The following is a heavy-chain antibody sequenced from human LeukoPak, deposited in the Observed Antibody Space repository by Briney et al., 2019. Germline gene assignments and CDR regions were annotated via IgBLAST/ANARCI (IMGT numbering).Heavy chain of an antibody. D-gene: IGHD3-9*01. CDR1: GVTFSDYY. Sequence: GGSLRLSCAASGVTFSDYYMSCIRQAPGKGLEWISYITSSSSDTNYADSVKGRFTNSRDNAKKSLYLQMNSLRAEDTAVYYCARDYDILTGYFRGGFDYWGQGTLVTVSS. CDR2: ITSSSSDT. J-gene: IGHJ4*02. CDR3: ARDYDILTGYFRGGFDY. V-gene: IGHV3-11*05.